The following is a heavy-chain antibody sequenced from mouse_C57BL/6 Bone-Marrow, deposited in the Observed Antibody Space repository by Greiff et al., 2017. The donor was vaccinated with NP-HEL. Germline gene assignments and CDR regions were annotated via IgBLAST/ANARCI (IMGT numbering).Heavy chain of an antibody. CDR2: IYPSDSET. J-gene: IGHJ2*01. V-gene: IGHV1-61*01. CDR3: ARKDYYFDY. Sequence: QVQLQQPGAELVRPGSSVKLSCKASGYTFTSYWMDWVKQRPGQGLAWIGNIYPSDSETHYNQKFKDKATLTVDKSSSTAYMQLSSLTSEDSAVYYCARKDYYFDYWGQGTTLTVSS. CDR1: GYTFTSYW.